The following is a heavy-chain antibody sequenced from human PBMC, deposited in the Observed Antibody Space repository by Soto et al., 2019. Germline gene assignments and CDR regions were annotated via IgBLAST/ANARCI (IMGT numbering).Heavy chain of an antibody. CDR3: ARGATNLRHYDA. D-gene: IGHD3-9*01. V-gene: IGHV3-7*01. CDR1: GFTFSDSW. J-gene: IGHJ5*02. CDR2: IKQDGSQT. Sequence: GESLRLSCAASGFTFSDSWIGWDSQAPGRGLEWVANIKQDGSQTPYAASVRGRFAISRDNSKDTLYLHMRGLKVEDTAVYFCARGATNLRHYDAWGPGTLVTVSS.